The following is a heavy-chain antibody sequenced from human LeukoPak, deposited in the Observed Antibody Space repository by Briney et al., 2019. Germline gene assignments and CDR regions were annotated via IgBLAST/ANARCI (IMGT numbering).Heavy chain of an antibody. CDR3: ARLIPVTGLDS. CDR2: IKSDGSSI. Sequence: GSLRLSCAASGFTSSSFWMHWVRQAPGKGLVWVSRIKSDGSSINYADSVKGRFTISRDNAKNTLYLQMNSLRAEDTAMYYCARLIPVTGLDSWGQGTLVTVSS. J-gene: IGHJ4*02. V-gene: IGHV3-74*01. CDR1: GFTSSSFW. D-gene: IGHD3-16*01.